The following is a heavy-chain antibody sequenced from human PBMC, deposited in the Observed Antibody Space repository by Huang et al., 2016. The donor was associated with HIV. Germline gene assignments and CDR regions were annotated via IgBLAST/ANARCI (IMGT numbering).Heavy chain of an antibody. Sequence: EVLLLESGGGLVQPGGSLRLSCVASGFTFSSYAMSWVRQAPGKVLGWVSGITEGINNRYDAHSVKGRFAVSRDDSTNTLYLQMNSLRAEDTAVYYCAKDADTSGYDVLGPFGSWGQGTLVTVSS. CDR1: GFTFSSYA. CDR3: AKDADTSGYDVLGPFGS. CDR2: ITEGINNR. J-gene: IGHJ4*02. D-gene: IGHD3-3*01. V-gene: IGHV3-23*01.